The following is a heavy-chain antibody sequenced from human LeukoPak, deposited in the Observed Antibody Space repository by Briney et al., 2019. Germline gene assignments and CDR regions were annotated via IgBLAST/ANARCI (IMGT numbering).Heavy chain of an antibody. CDR1: GGSISSYY. J-gene: IGHJ4*02. CDR3: ASTAIHSSGYSNTPLDY. Sequence: SETLFLTCTVSGGSISSYYWSWIRQPPGKGLEWIGYIYYSGSTNYNPSLKSRVTISVDTSKNQFSLKLSSVTAADTAVYYCASTAIHSSGYSNTPLDYWGQGTLVTVSS. CDR2: IYYSGST. V-gene: IGHV4-59*08. D-gene: IGHD3-22*01.